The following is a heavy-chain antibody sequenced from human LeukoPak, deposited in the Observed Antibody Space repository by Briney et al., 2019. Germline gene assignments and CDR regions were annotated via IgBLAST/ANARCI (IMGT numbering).Heavy chain of an antibody. V-gene: IGHV7-4-1*02. D-gene: IGHD6-13*01. CDR2: FNTNTGNP. Sequence: ASVKVSCKASGYTFTSYAMNWVRQAPGQGLEWMGWFNTNTGNPTYAQGFTGRFVFSLDTSVSTAYLQISSLKAEDTAVYYCAREPLSSSWSYYYYYGMDVWGQGTTVTVSS. CDR3: AREPLSSSWSYYYYYGMDV. J-gene: IGHJ6*02. CDR1: GYTFTSYA.